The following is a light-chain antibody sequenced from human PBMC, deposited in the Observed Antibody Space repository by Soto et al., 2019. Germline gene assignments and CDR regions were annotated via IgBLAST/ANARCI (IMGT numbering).Light chain of an antibody. CDR3: QQYNSYPRT. CDR1: QSVSSR. J-gene: IGKJ1*01. Sequence: EIVFTQSPSTLSVSPGERATLSCRASQSVSSRLAWYQQKPGQAPKLLIYDASTRATGIPARFSGSGSGTEFTLTISSLQSEDFATYYCQQYNSYPRTFGQGTKVDIK. CDR2: DAS. V-gene: IGKV3-15*01.